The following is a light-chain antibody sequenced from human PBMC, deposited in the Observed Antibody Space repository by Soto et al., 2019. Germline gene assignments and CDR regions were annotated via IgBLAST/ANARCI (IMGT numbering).Light chain of an antibody. Sequence: QSVLTQPASVSGSPGQSITISCTGTSSDIGTYNLVSSYQQHPGKAPKLMIYEVNKRPSGVSDRFSGSKSGNTASLTISGLQAEDEADYYCCSYAGSSTLYVFGTGTKVTVL. CDR3: CSYAGSSTLYV. CDR2: EVN. J-gene: IGLJ1*01. V-gene: IGLV2-23*02. CDR1: SSDIGTYNL.